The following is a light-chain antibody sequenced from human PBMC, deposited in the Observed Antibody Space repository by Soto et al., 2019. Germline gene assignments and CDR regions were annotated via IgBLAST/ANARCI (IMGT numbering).Light chain of an antibody. CDR3: QQHSHWPPWT. CDR1: QNVRTF. CDR2: GAS. V-gene: IGKV3-11*01. J-gene: IGKJ1*01. Sequence: EVVLTQSPATLSLSPGERATLSCRASQNVRTFLDWYQQKPGQAPRLLIYGASNRATGIPARFSGSGSGTDFTLTIGSLVPEDFAVYYCQQHSHWPPWTFGQGTRVEIQ.